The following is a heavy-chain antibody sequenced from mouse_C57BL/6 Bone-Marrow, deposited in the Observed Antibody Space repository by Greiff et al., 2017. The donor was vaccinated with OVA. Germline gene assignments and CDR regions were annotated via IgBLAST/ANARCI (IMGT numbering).Heavy chain of an antibody. J-gene: IGHJ3*01. CDR3: ARSGDDYVPGFAY. CDR1: GYTFTSYW. Sequence: VQLQQPGAELVKPGASVKVSCKASGYTFTSYWMHWVKQRPGQGLEWIGRIHPSDSATNYNQKFKGKATLTADKSSSTAYMELRSLTSEDSAVYFCARSGDDYVPGFAYWGQGTLVTVSA. D-gene: IGHD2-4*01. V-gene: IGHV1-74*01. CDR2: IHPSDSAT.